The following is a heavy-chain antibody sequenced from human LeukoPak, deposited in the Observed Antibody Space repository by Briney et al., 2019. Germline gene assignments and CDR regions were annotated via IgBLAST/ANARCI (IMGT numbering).Heavy chain of an antibody. CDR3: ARLMAEGTFDY. Sequence: GESLKISCKGSGYSFTSYWIGWVRQMPGKGLEWMGIIYPGDSDTRYSPSFQGQVTISADKSMSAAYLQWSSLRASDTAIYYCARLMAEGTFDYWGQGTLVTVSS. CDR1: GYSFTSYW. CDR2: IYPGDSDT. V-gene: IGHV5-51*01. D-gene: IGHD2-8*01. J-gene: IGHJ4*02.